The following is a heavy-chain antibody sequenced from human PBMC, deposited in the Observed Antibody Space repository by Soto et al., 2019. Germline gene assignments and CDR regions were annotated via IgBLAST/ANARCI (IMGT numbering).Heavy chain of an antibody. V-gene: IGHV1-24*01. D-gene: IGHD3-16*02. Sequence: ASVKVSCKVSGYTLTELSMHWVRQAPGKGLEWMGGLNPDDGETIYAQKFQGRVTMTRNTSISTAYMELSSLRSEDTAVYYCARGRYESFYDYIWGSYRLGAFDIWGQGTMVTVSS. J-gene: IGHJ3*02. CDR3: ARGRYESFYDYIWGSYRLGAFDI. CDR1: GYTLTELS. CDR2: LNPDDGET.